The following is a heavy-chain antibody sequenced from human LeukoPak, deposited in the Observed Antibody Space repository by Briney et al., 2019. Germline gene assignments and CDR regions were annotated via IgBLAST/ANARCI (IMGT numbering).Heavy chain of an antibody. CDR2: IYYSGST. D-gene: IGHD3-9*01. V-gene: IGHV4-59*01. CDR1: GGSISSYY. Sequence: PSETLSPTCTVSGGSISSYYWSWIRQPPGKGLEWIGYIYYSGSTNYNPSLKSRVTISVDTSKNQFSLKLSSVTAADTAVYYCARGRRNDILTDPWGQGTLVTVSS. J-gene: IGHJ5*02. CDR3: ARGRRNDILTDP.